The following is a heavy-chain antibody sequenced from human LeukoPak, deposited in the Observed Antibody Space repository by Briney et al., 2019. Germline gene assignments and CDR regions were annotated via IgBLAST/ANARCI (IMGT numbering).Heavy chain of an antibody. J-gene: IGHJ5*02. V-gene: IGHV3-53*01. D-gene: IGHD2-15*01. CDR2: TYSGGST. CDR1: GFTVSSNY. CDR3: ARERCSGGKCYRGGFDP. Sequence: GGSLRLSCAASGFTVSSNYMSWVRQAPGKGLEWVSVTYSGGSTYYADSVKGRFTISRDSSKNTLYLQMDSLRAEDTAVYYCARERCSGGKCYRGGFDPWGQGTLVTVSS.